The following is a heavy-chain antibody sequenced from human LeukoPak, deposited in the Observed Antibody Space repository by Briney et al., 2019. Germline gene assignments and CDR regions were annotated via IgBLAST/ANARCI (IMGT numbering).Heavy chain of an antibody. V-gene: IGHV3-74*01. Sequence: GGSLILSCAASGFTFSTYWMHWVRQAPGKGLVWVSRINSDGSSTNKADSVKGRFTISRDNAKNTLYLQINSLRVEDTAVYYCAKSWNYYDSSGDDALDIWGQGTMVTVSS. CDR1: GFTFSTYW. J-gene: IGHJ3*02. CDR2: INSDGSST. CDR3: AKSWNYYDSSGDDALDI. D-gene: IGHD3-22*01.